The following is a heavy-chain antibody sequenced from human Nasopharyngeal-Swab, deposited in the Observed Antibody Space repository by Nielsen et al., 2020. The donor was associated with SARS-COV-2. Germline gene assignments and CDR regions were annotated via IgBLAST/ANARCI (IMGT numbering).Heavy chain of an antibody. CDR3: TTDYYFDY. CDR1: GFIFSGSA. CDR2: IGDKAHNYAT. V-gene: IGHV3-73*01. Sequence: GESLKISCAASGFIFSGSAIHWVRQASGRGLEWVGRIGDKAHNYATTHGASVKGRFTISRDDSENTTFLQMDSLKTEDTALYYCTTDYYFDYWGQGTLVTVSS. J-gene: IGHJ4*02.